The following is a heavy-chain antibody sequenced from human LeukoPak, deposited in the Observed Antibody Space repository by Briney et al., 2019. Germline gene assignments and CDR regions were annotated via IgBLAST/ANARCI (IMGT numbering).Heavy chain of an antibody. Sequence: SETLSLTCTVSGGSISSYYWSWIRQPAGKGLEWIGRIYTSGSTNYNPSLTSRVTISVDKSKNQFSLKLSSVTPAHTPVYYCARDLAYCGGDCPFNWFDPWGQGTLVTVSS. CDR1: GGSISSYY. CDR2: IYTSGST. V-gene: IGHV4-4*07. D-gene: IGHD2-21*02. J-gene: IGHJ5*02. CDR3: ARDLAYCGGDCPFNWFDP.